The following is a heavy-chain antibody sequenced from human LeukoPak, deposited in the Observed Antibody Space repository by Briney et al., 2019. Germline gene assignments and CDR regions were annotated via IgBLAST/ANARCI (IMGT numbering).Heavy chain of an antibody. V-gene: IGHV3-53*01. CDR3: ARGGAARSAGH. CDR1: GFTVSSNY. CDR2: IYSGGDT. J-gene: IGHJ4*02. Sequence: GGSLRLSCAASGFTVSSNYVSWVRQAPGKGLEWVSVIYSGGDTYYTDSVKGRFTLSRDNSKNLLYLQMNSLRAEDTAVYYCARGGAARSAGHWGQGTLVTVSS. D-gene: IGHD6-6*01.